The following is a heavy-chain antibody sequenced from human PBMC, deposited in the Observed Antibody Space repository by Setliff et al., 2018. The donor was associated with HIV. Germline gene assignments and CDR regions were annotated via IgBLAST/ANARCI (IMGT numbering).Heavy chain of an antibody. Sequence: GASVKVSCKASGYRFIDYYMHWLRQAPGQGLEWVGGCNPKRGDSFYAQKFQGRVIISMDTSTSTTYMDLPRLTTDDTAIYFCARKQEIEGVVIKIAFDLWGQGTLVTVSS. V-gene: IGHV1-2*02. J-gene: IGHJ4*02. CDR2: CNPKRGDS. D-gene: IGHD3-16*02. CDR1: GYRFIDYY. CDR3: ARKQEIEGVVIKIAFDL.